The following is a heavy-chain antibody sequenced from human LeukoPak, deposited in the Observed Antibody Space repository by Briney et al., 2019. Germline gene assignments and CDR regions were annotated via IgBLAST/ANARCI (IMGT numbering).Heavy chain of an antibody. J-gene: IGHJ1*01. V-gene: IGHV3-23*01. CDR1: GFTFSSFA. Sequence: GGSLRLSCAASGFTFSSFAMSWVRQAPGKGLEWVAGISGNGGSRYYADSVKGRFTISRDNSKNTLYLQMNSLRAEDTAVYYCAKTTVGATWYFQHWGQGTLVTVSS. CDR2: ISGNGGSR. CDR3: AKTTVGATWYFQH. D-gene: IGHD1-26*01.